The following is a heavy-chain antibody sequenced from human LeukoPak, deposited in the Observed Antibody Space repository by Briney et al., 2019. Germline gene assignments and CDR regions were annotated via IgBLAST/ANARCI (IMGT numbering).Heavy chain of an antibody. CDR2: IYHSGST. CDR3: ARGPPDYGA. Sequence: SETLSLTCTVSGGSISSSSYYWGWIRQPPGKGLEWIGYIYHSGSTYYNPSLKSRVTISVDRSKNQFSLKLSSVTAADTAVYYCARGPPDYGAWGQGTLVTVSS. J-gene: IGHJ5*02. V-gene: IGHV4-39*07. CDR1: GGSISSSSYY. D-gene: IGHD4-17*01.